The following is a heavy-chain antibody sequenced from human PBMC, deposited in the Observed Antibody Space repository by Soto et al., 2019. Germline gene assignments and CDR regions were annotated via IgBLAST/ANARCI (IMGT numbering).Heavy chain of an antibody. CDR3: AREFRDGSNTRLAFDP. CDR1: GFTVSSSY. Sequence: PGGSLRLSCAASGFTVSSSYMTWVRQAPGKGLEWVSVMYAGGTTYYAGSVKGRFTFSRDNSKNMLYPQMNNLRAEDTAVYYCAREFRDGSNTRLAFDPWGQGTLVTVSS. CDR2: MYAGGTT. D-gene: IGHD2-15*01. V-gene: IGHV3-66*01. J-gene: IGHJ5*02.